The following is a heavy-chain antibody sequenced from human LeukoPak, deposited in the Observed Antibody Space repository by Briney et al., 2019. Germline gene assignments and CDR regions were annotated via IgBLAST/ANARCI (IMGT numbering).Heavy chain of an antibody. CDR3: ARSLVRFLVTSSVPPPGY. V-gene: IGHV1-8*01. J-gene: IGHJ4*02. CDR2: MNPNSGNT. D-gene: IGHD4-17*01. Sequence: ASVRVSCKASGYTFSSYDINWVRQATGQGLEWMGWMNPNSGNTGYAQKFQGRITMTRNTSINTAYMELSSLRSEDTAVYYCARSLVRFLVTSSVPPPGYWGQGTLVTVSS. CDR1: GYTFSSYD.